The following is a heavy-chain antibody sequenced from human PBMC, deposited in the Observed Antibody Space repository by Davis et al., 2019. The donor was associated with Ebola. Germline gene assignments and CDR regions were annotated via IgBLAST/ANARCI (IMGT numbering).Heavy chain of an antibody. CDR2: IRGDGTI. D-gene: IGHD3-3*01. CDR1: GFTFNDYP. CDR3: ARGGYD. V-gene: IGHV3-69-1*01. Sequence: GESLKISCAASGFTFNDYPMNWVRQAPGKGLEWISHIRGDGTISYSDSVKGRLTISRDNAKSSLYLQMNSLRDEDTAVYYCARGGYDWGQGTLVTVSS. J-gene: IGHJ4*02.